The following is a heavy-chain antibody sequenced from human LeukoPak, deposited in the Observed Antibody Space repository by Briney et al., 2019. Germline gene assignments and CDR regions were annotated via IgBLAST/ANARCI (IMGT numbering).Heavy chain of an antibody. CDR3: AKDSGGDIDY. CDR2: ISGSGGIT. Sequence: PGGSLRLSCAASGFTFSSCAMNWVRQAPGKGLEWVSGISGSGGITHYADSVRGRFTISRDNSKNTLYLQMNSLRAEDTAVYYCAKDSGGDIDYWGQGTLVTVSS. CDR1: GFTFSSCA. V-gene: IGHV3-23*01. J-gene: IGHJ4*02. D-gene: IGHD2-21*02.